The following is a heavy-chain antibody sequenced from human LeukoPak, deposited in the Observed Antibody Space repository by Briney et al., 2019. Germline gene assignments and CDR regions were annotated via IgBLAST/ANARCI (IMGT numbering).Heavy chain of an antibody. CDR3: ARELSWCGGDCYPYGMDV. D-gene: IGHD2-21*02. CDR1: GFTVSSNY. V-gene: IGHV3-53*01. CDR2: IYSGGST. Sequence: GGSLRLSCAASGFTVSSNYMSWVRQAPGKGLEWVSVIYSGGSTYYADSVKGRFTISRDNAKNSLYLQMNSLRAEDTAVYYCARELSWCGGDCYPYGMDVWGQGTTVTVSS. J-gene: IGHJ6*02.